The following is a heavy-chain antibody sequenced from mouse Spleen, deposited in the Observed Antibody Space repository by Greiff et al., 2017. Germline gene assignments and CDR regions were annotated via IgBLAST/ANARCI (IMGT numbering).Heavy chain of an antibody. D-gene: IGHD1-1*01. J-gene: IGHJ4*01. CDR3: ASGGYGSRDAMDY. CDR1: GYTFTSYW. Sequence: QVQLQQPGAELVKPGASVKLSCKASGYTFTSYWMHWVKQRPGQGLEWIGMIHPNSGSTNYNEKFKSKATLTVDKSSSTAYMQLSSLTSEDSAVYYCASGGYGSRDAMDYWGQGTSVTVSS. V-gene: IGHV1-64*01. CDR2: IHPNSGST.